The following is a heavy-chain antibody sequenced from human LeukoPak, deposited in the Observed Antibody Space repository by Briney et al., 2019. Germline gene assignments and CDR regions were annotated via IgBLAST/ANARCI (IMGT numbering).Heavy chain of an antibody. V-gene: IGHV3-7*01. CDR2: IMRDGSEK. Sequence: GGSLRLSRAASGFSFSTYWMNWVRQPPGKGLEWVANIMRDGSEKYYVDSVKGRFTISRDNAKNSLYLQMNSLRAEDTAVYYCARDPSRGYSYGYADYWGQGNLVIVSS. D-gene: IGHD5-18*01. CDR1: GFSFSTYW. J-gene: IGHJ4*02. CDR3: ARDPSRGYSYGYADY.